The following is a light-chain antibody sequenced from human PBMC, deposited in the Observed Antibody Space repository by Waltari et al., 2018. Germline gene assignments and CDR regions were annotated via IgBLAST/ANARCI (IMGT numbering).Light chain of an antibody. CDR1: SSDMGGSLY. Sequence: QSALTQPASVSGSPGHSITSSCAGTSSDMGGSLYVSWYQQHPGKAPKLIIYDVTKRPSGVSNRFSGSKSGNTASLTISGLQAEDEGDYYCCSYAGTSTHVLFGGGTELTVL. J-gene: IGLJ2*01. V-gene: IGLV2-23*02. CDR2: DVT. CDR3: CSYAGTSTHVL.